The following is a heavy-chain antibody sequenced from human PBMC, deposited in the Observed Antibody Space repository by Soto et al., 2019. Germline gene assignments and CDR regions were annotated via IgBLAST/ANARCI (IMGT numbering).Heavy chain of an antibody. CDR1: EGCITGCS. J-gene: IGHJ4*02. Sequence: TSLPLSQERGVGEGCITGCSSYCFSKPPGKGLEWIGEINHSGSTNYNPSLKSRVTISVDTSKNQFSLKLSSVTAADTAVYYCARQPRILTGYSGHFDYWGQGTLVTVSS. D-gene: IGHD3-9*01. CDR2: INHSGST. V-gene: IGHV4-34*01. CDR3: ARQPRILTGYSGHFDY.